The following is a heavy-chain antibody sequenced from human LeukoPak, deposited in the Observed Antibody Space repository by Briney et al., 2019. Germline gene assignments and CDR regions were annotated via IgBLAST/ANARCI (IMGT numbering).Heavy chain of an antibody. V-gene: IGHV1-24*01. Sequence: ASVKVSCKVSGSTLTDLFTIWVRQAPGVWLECMGGFDPEYGETIYAQKFQGRVTMTDVTSTDTAYLELTGLKSDDTAVYYCATYYGGNSPGASWGQGTLVTVSS. CDR3: ATYYGGNSPGAS. D-gene: IGHD4-23*01. CDR2: FDPEYGET. J-gene: IGHJ5*02. CDR1: GSTLTDLF.